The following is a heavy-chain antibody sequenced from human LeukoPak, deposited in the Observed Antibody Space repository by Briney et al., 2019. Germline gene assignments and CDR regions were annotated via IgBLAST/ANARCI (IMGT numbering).Heavy chain of an antibody. CDR1: GFTFSSYW. CDR3: AGDPGDF. Sequence: GGSLRLSCAASGFTFSSYWMSWVRQVPGKGLEWVANINQDGSDKYYVDSVEGRFTISRDNAANSLHLQMNSLRAEDTAVYYCAGDPGDFWGQGTLVTVSS. CDR2: INQDGSDK. J-gene: IGHJ4*02. V-gene: IGHV3-7*01.